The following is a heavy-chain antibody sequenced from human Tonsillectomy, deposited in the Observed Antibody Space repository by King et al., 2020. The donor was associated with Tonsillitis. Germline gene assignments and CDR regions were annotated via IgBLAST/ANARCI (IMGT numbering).Heavy chain of an antibody. CDR3: TRSQAGSNWFDP. J-gene: IGHJ5*02. Sequence: VTLKESGPALVKPTQTLTLTCTVSGFSLSNDEMRVSWIRQPPGKALEWLAHIDWDDDKFYSTSLKTRLTISGDTSKNQVVLRMTNMDPVDTATYYCTRSQAGSNWFDPWGRGTLVTVSS. CDR2: IDWDDDK. CDR1: GFSLSNDEMR. V-gene: IGHV2-70*04.